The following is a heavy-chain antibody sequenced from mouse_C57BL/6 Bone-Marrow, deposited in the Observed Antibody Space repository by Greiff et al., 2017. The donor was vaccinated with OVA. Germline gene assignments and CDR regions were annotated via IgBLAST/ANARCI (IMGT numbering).Heavy chain of an antibody. CDR1: GYTFTNYW. J-gene: IGHJ2*01. CDR3: ARRGSIYYGNYDFDY. CDR2: IYPGGGYT. Sequence: VKLVESGAELVRPGTSVKMSCKASGYTFTNYWIGWAKQRPGHGLEWIGDIYPGGGYTNYNEKFKGKATLTADKSSSTAYMQFSSLTSEDSAIYYCARRGSIYYGNYDFDYWGQGTTLTVSS. V-gene: IGHV1-63*01. D-gene: IGHD2-1*01.